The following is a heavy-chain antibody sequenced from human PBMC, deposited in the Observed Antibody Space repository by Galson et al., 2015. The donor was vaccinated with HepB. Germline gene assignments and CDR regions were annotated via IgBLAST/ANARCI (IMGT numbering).Heavy chain of an antibody. CDR2: ISSSSNYI. D-gene: IGHD6-13*01. CDR3: ARAQYSSSWYNDY. Sequence: SLRLSCAASGFTFSSYSMNWVRQAPGKGLEWVSSISSSSNYIYYADSVKGRFTISRDNAKNSMYLQMNSLRAEDTAVYYCARAQYSSSWYNDYWGQGTLVTVYS. CDR1: GFTFSSYS. J-gene: IGHJ4*02. V-gene: IGHV3-21*01.